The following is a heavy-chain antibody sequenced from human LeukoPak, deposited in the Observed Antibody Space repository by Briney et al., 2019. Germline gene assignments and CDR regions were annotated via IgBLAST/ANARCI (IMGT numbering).Heavy chain of an antibody. V-gene: IGHV3-9*01. J-gene: IGHJ6*02. CDR1: GFTFSSYS. Sequence: GGSLRLSCAASGFTFSSYSMNWVRQAPGKGLEWVSGISWNSGSIDYADSVKGRFTISRDNAKKSLYLQMNSLRAEDTALYYCARARDAMDVWGQGTPVTVSS. CDR2: ISWNSGSI. CDR3: ARARDAMDV.